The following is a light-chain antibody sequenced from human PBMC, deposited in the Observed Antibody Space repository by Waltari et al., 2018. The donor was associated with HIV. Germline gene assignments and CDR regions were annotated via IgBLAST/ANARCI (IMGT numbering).Light chain of an antibody. CDR1: RLRSDY. V-gene: IGLV3-19*01. CDR2: GKN. Sequence: SSELTQDPAVSVALGQTVRITCQGDRLRSDYACWYQQKPGQAPVLVIYGKNNRPSGIPDRFSGSSSGNTASLTITGAQAEDEADYYCNSRDSSGNHWVFGGGTKLTVL. CDR3: NSRDSSGNHWV. J-gene: IGLJ3*02.